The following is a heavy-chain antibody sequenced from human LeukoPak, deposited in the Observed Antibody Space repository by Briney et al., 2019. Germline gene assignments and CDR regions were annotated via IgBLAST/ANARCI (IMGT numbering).Heavy chain of an antibody. D-gene: IGHD1-14*01. CDR2: IYYNGRT. CDR3: ARGPGRYYFDY. Sequence: SETLSLTCTVSGGSISSYFWSWIRQPPGKGLEWIGYIYYNGRTSYNPSLKSRVTISVDTSKNQFSLRLSSVTAADTAVYYCARGPGRYYFDYWGQGTPVTVSS. CDR1: GGSISSYF. J-gene: IGHJ4*02. V-gene: IGHV4-59*01.